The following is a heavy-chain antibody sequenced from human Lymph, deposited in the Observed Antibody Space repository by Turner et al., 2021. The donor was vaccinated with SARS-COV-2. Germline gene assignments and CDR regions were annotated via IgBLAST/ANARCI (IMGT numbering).Heavy chain of an antibody. CDR3: ARGVPGFDS. Sequence: QVQLVQSRGGVVQHGRFLRLSCAASGLTFSSYVMHWVGQAPGKMLGWFAVRSYDGSNKYYADSVKGRFTISRDYSKSTQYLQMNSLRADDTAIYYCARGVPGFDSWGQGTLVTVSS. V-gene: IGHV3-30*04. D-gene: IGHD2-2*01. J-gene: IGHJ5*01. CDR2: RSYDGSNK. CDR1: GLTFSSYV.